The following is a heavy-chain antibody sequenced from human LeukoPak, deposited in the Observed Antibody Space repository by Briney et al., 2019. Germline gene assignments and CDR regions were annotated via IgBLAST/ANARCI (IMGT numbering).Heavy chain of an antibody. CDR2: IYYSGGT. CDR3: ARVVITTFDY. V-gene: IGHV4-30-4*01. D-gene: IGHD3-22*01. Sequence: PSETLSLTCTVSGGSISSGDYYWSWIRQPPGKGLEWIGYIYYSGGTYHNPSLKSRVTISVDTSKNQFSLKLSSVTAADTAVYYCARVVITTFDYWGQGTLVTVSS. CDR1: GGSISSGDYY. J-gene: IGHJ4*02.